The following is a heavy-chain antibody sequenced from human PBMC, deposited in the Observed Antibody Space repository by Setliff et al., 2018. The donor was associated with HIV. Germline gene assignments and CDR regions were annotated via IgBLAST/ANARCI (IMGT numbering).Heavy chain of an antibody. D-gene: IGHD3-10*01. V-gene: IGHV4-59*01. CDR3: ARGAELLWFGELHNIPYFDY. CDR2: IYYSGST. Sequence: PSETLSLTCTVSGGSISSYYWSWIRQPPGKGLEWIGYIYYSGSTNYNPSLKSRVTISVDTSKNQFSLKLSSGTAADTAVYYCARGAELLWFGELHNIPYFDYWGQGTLVTVSS. CDR1: GGSISSYY. J-gene: IGHJ4*02.